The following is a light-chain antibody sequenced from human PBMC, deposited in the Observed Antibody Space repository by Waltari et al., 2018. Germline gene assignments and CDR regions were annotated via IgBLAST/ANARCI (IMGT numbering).Light chain of an antibody. CDR1: QSISSW. CDR3: LQYSSSPWT. J-gene: IGKJ1*01. CDR2: KAS. Sequence: DIQMTQSPSSLSASVGDTVTITCRARQSISSWLAWYQQRPGKAPKLLIYKASSLQSGVPSRLSGSGSGTDFTLTINSLQSEDFSTYYCLQYSSSPWTFGQGTKVEIK. V-gene: IGKV1D-16*02.